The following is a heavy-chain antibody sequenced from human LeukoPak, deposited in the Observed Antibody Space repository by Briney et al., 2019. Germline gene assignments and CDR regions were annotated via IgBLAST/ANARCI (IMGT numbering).Heavy chain of an antibody. V-gene: IGHV3-23*01. J-gene: IGHJ4*02. D-gene: IGHD3-22*01. Sequence: GGSLRLSCAASGFTFSSYAMSWVRQAPGKGLEWVSAISGSGGSTYYADSVKGRFTISRDNSKNTLYLQMNSLRAEDTAVYYCAKPALYYYDSSGDTFDYWGQGTLVTVSS. CDR2: ISGSGGST. CDR1: GFTFSSYA. CDR3: AKPALYYYDSSGDTFDY.